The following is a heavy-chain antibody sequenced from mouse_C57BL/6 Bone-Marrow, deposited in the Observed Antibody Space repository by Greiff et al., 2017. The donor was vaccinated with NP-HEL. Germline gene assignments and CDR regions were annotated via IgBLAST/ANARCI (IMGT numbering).Heavy chain of an antibody. CDR3: ARNEVTTRRAY. J-gene: IGHJ3*01. CDR2: IWSGGST. D-gene: IGHD2-1*01. Sequence: QVQLKESGPGLVQPSQSLSITCTVSGFSLTSYGVHWVRQSPGKGLEWLGVIWSGGSTDYNAAFISRLSISKDNSKSQVFFKMNSLQADDTAIYYCARNEVTTRRAYWGQGTLVTVSA. CDR1: GFSLTSYG. V-gene: IGHV2-2*01.